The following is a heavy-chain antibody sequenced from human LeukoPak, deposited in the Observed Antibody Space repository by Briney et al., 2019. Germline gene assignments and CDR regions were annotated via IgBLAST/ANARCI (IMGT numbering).Heavy chain of an antibody. Sequence: GESLQISCKGSGSRFTSYWIGWVRQMPGKGLEWMGIIYPGDSDTRYSPSFQGQVTISADKSISTAYLQWRSLKASDTAMYYCARRRPTDYYDSSGSDFDYWGQGTLVTVSS. V-gene: IGHV5-51*01. CDR3: ARRRPTDYYDSSGSDFDY. CDR2: IYPGDSDT. J-gene: IGHJ4*02. D-gene: IGHD3-22*01. CDR1: GSRFTSYW.